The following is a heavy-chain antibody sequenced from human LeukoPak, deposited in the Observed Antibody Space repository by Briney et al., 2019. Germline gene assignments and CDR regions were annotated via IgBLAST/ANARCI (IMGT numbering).Heavy chain of an antibody. J-gene: IGHJ5*02. CDR3: ARRDYAAWFDP. D-gene: IGHD4/OR15-4a*01. CDR1: VDSLTSGAFY. Sequence: PSETLSLTCNVSVDSLTSGAFYCAWIRQSPREGLEWIGYVYYSGSTQYNPSVRVRVSISMDKTKKQFSLNLNSVSVTDTAIYYCARRDYAAWFDPGAREPSSPSPQ. V-gene: IGHV4-39*01. CDR2: VYYSGST.